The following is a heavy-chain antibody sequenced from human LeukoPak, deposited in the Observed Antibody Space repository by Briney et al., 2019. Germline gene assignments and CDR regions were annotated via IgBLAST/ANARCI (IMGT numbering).Heavy chain of an antibody. CDR1: GFTFSSYN. CDR2: ISSSSSYV. J-gene: IGHJ3*02. Sequence: GGSLRLSCAASGFTFSSYNMNWVRQAPGKGLEWVSSISSSSSYVYYADSAKGRFTISRDNAKNSLYLQMNSLRAEDTAVYYCARDQFGYYYDSSGYYKVTGDAFDIWGQGTMVTVSS. D-gene: IGHD3-22*01. CDR3: ARDQFGYYYDSSGYYKVTGDAFDI. V-gene: IGHV3-21*01.